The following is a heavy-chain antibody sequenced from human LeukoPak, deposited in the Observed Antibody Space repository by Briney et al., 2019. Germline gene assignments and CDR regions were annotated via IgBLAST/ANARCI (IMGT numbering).Heavy chain of an antibody. D-gene: IGHD5-12*01. Sequence: VASVTVSCKASGGTFTSYYMHWVRQAPGQGLEWMGLINPSGGSTSYAQKFQGRVTMTRDTSTSTVYMELSSLRSEDTAVYYCARDSGYDLRVLDYYGMDVWGQGTTVTVSS. CDR3: ARDSGYDLRVLDYYGMDV. V-gene: IGHV1-46*01. CDR2: INPSGGST. J-gene: IGHJ6*02. CDR1: GGTFTSYY.